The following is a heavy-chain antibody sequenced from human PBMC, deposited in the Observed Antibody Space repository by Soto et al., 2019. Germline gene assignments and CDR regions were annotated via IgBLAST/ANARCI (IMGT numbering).Heavy chain of an antibody. Sequence: QVQLVESGGGVVQPGRSLRLSCAASGFTFSSYSMHWVRQAPGKGLEWVAIISYDGSDKYYADSVKGRFTISRDNSKNTLYLQMNSLRAEDTAVYYCASSADCSSTSCYTLDYWGQGTLVTVSS. CDR2: ISYDGSDK. V-gene: IGHV3-30-3*01. CDR3: ASSADCSSTSCYTLDY. J-gene: IGHJ4*02. CDR1: GFTFSSYS. D-gene: IGHD2-2*02.